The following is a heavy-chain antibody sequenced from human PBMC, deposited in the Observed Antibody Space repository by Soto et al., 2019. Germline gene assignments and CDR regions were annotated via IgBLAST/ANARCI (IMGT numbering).Heavy chain of an antibody. J-gene: IGHJ6*02. D-gene: IGHD1-26*01. CDR2: MGSSGTTI. V-gene: IGHV3-11*01. CDR3: ARVAISAAVGLSGMDV. Sequence: QVQVVESGGGLVKPGGSLRLSCAASRFIFSDYYMSWIRQAPGKGLEWVSYMGSSGTTIYYADSVKGRFTISGDNAKNSVYLQMNSLRAEDTAVYYCARVAISAAVGLSGMDVWGQGTTVTVSS. CDR1: RFIFSDYY.